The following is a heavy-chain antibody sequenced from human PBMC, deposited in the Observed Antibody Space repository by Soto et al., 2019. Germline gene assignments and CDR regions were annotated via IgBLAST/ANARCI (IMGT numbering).Heavy chain of an antibody. V-gene: IGHV3-33*01. CDR3: ARGQYSSGWSYAFDI. Sequence: LRLSCAASGFTFSSYGMHWVRQAPGKGLEWVAVIWYDGSNKYYADSVKGRFAISRDNSKNTLYLQMNSLRAEDTAVYYCARGQYSSGWSYAFDIWGQGTMVTVSS. D-gene: IGHD6-19*01. CDR1: GFTFSSYG. J-gene: IGHJ3*02. CDR2: IWYDGSNK.